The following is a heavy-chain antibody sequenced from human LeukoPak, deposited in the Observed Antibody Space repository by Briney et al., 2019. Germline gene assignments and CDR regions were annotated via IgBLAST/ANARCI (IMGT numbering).Heavy chain of an antibody. CDR3: AGALCSGGSCYTF. Sequence: SETLSLTCAVYGGSCSGYYWSWIRQPPGKGLEWIGEINHSGSTNYNPSLKSRVTISVDTSKNQFSLKLSSVTAADTAVYYCAGALCSGGSCYTFWGQGTLVTVSS. D-gene: IGHD2-15*01. CDR2: INHSGST. J-gene: IGHJ4*02. V-gene: IGHV4-34*01. CDR1: GGSCSGYY.